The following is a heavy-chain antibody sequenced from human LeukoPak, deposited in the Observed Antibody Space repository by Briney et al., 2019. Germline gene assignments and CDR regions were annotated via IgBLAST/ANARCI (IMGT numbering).Heavy chain of an antibody. V-gene: IGHV4-34*01. CDR2: INHSGST. Sequence: PSETLSLTCAVYGGSFSGYYWSWIRQPPGKGLEWIGEINHSGSTNYNPSLKSRVTISVDTSKNQFSLKLSSVTAADTAVYYCARIPGRNYYYDSSGPFDYWGQGTLVTVSS. D-gene: IGHD3-22*01. J-gene: IGHJ4*02. CDR3: ARIPGRNYYYDSSGPFDY. CDR1: GGSFSGYY.